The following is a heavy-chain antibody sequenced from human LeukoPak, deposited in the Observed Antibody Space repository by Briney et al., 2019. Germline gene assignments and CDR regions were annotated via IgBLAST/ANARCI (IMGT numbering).Heavy chain of an antibody. V-gene: IGHV4-59*01. J-gene: IGHJ4*02. D-gene: IGHD1-1*01. Sequence: SETLSLTCTVSGGSISSYYWSWIRQPPGKGLEWIGYIYYSGSTNYNPSLKSRVTISVDTSKNQFSLKLSSVTAADTAVYYCASGSGTFVYWGQGTLVTVSS. CDR1: GGSISSYY. CDR3: ASGSGTFVY. CDR2: IYYSGST.